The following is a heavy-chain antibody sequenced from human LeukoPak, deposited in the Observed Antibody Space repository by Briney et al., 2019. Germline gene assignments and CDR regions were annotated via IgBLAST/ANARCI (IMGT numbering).Heavy chain of an antibody. CDR3: ARNRPAGYAYGFELQH. V-gene: IGHV3-23*01. CDR2: ISGSGGAT. CDR1: GGTFRSYA. J-gene: IGHJ1*01. D-gene: IGHD5-12*01. Sequence: SCTASGGTFRSYAMNWVRQAPGKGGERVAAISGSGGATYYADSGKGGFTISGDNSGNTVFFQMDSLRADDTAVYFCARNRPAGYAYGFELQHWGQGTLVTVSS.